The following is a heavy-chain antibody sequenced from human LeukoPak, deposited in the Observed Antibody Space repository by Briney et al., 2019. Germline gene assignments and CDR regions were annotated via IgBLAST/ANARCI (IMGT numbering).Heavy chain of an antibody. D-gene: IGHD1-1*01. CDR3: ARGDATHKTVYYYMDV. CDR1: GGSFSGYY. V-gene: IGHV4-34*01. J-gene: IGHJ6*03. CDR2: INHSGST. Sequence: SETLSLTCAVYGGSFSGYYWSWIRQPPGKGLEWIGEINHSGSTNYNPSLKSRVTISVDTSKNQFSLKLSSVTAADTAVYYCARGDATHKTVYYYMDVWGKGTTVTVSS.